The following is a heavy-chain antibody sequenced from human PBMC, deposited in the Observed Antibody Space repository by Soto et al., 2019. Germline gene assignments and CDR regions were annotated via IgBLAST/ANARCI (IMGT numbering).Heavy chain of an antibody. D-gene: IGHD6-13*01. J-gene: IGHJ6*02. Sequence: ASVKVSCKASGYSFTSYAIHWVRQAPGQRLERMRWINAGNGNTKIAQKFQGRVTMTRDTSTSTVYMELSSLRSEDTAVYYCSSYPGIAAAGTYYYYYGMDVWGQGTTVTVSS. CDR3: SSYPGIAAAGTYYYYYGMDV. V-gene: IGHV1-3*01. CDR1: GYSFTSYA. CDR2: INAGNGNT.